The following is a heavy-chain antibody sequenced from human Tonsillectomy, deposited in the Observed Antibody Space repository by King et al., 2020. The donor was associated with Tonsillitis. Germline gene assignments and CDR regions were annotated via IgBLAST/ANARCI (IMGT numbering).Heavy chain of an antibody. Sequence: VQLVESGAEVKKPGASVKVSCKASGYTFTGYYVHWVRQAPGQGLEWMGWINPNNGGTNYAQKFQGRVTMTRDTSISTAYMELSRLRSDDTAVYYWARVEFSSGYSGFYYGMDVWGQGTTVTVSS. CDR2: INPNNGGT. V-gene: IGHV1-2*02. D-gene: IGHD5-12*01. CDR1: GYTFTGYY. CDR3: ARVEFSSGYSGFYYGMDV. J-gene: IGHJ6*02.